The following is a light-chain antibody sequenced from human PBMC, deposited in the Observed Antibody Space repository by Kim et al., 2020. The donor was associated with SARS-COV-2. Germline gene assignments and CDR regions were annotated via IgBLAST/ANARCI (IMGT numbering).Light chain of an antibody. V-gene: IGKV3-20*01. J-gene: IGKJ3*01. CDR2: CAS. CDR1: QSVSSN. CDR3: QQYGSLPFT. Sequence: LAPGERATLSCRSSQSVSSNLAWYQQRPGQAPRLLIYCASHRATGIPDRFSGSGSGTDFTLTISRLEPEDFAVYYCQQYGSLPFTFGPGTKVDIK.